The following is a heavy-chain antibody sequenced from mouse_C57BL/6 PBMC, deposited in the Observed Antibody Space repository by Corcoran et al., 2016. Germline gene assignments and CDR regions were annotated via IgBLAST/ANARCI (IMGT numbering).Heavy chain of an antibody. D-gene: IGHD2-3*01. J-gene: IGHJ2*01. Sequence: QIQLVQSGPELKKPGETVKISCKASGYTFTTYGMSWVKQAPGKGLKWMGWINTYSGVPTYADDFKGRFAFSFETSASTAYLQINNLKNEDTATYFCARVYDTNYFDYWGQGTTLTVSS. V-gene: IGHV9-3*01. CDR3: ARVYDTNYFDY. CDR2: INTYSGVP. CDR1: GYTFTTYG.